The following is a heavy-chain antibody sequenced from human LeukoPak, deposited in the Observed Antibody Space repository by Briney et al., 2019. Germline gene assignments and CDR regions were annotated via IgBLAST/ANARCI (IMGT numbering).Heavy chain of an antibody. CDR2: IYTSGST. CDR1: GGSISSYY. D-gene: IGHD2-15*01. V-gene: IGHV4-4*09. Sequence: PSETLSLTCTVSGGSISSYYWSWIRQPPGKGLEWIGYIYTSGSTNYNPSLKGRVTISVDTSKNQFSLKLSSVTAADTAVYYCARDQGVVGIDYWGQGTLVTVSS. J-gene: IGHJ4*02. CDR3: ARDQGVVGIDY.